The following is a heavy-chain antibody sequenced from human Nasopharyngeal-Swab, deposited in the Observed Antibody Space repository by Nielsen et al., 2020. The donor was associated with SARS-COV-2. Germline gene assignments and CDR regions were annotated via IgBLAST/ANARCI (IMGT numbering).Heavy chain of an antibody. CDR1: GFIFSDSA. J-gene: IGHJ4*02. D-gene: IGHD2-15*01. Sequence: GGSLRLSCAASGFIFSDSAIHWIRQASGKGLEWVGRIRSKGNSYATAYAASVKGRFTISRDDSKNTVYLQMNSLITEDTAVYYCTRCGGSCYTGKDYWGQGTLVTVSS. CDR3: TRCGGSCYTGKDY. CDR2: IRSKGNSYAT. V-gene: IGHV3-73*01.